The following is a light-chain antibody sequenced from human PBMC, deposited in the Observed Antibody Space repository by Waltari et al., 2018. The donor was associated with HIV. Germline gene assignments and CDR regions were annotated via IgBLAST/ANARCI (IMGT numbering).Light chain of an antibody. CDR1: QLGDKF. CDR2: QDT. J-gene: IGLJ1*01. CDR3: QAWDNKTGV. Sequence: SYDLIQPPSVSVSPGQTARITCSGDQLGDKFASWYQQRAVQSPVLVIYQDTKRPSGIPERFSGSNSGNTATLTINGTQPMDEADYYCQAWDNKTGVFGPGTKVTVV. V-gene: IGLV3-1*01.